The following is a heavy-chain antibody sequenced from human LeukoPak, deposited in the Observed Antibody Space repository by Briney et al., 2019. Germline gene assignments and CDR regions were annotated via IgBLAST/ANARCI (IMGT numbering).Heavy chain of an antibody. V-gene: IGHV3-21*01. CDR2: ISTISNYI. D-gene: IGHD3-22*01. CDR1: GFRFRSYS. CDR3: ARDTYYYDSSGYLFDY. J-gene: IGHJ4*02. Sequence: GGSLRLSCAASGFRFRSYSMNWVRQAPGKGLEWVSSISTISNYIYYGDSLKGRFTISRDNAKNLLYLQMNSLRAEDTAVYYCARDTYYYDSSGYLFDYWGQGTLVTVSS.